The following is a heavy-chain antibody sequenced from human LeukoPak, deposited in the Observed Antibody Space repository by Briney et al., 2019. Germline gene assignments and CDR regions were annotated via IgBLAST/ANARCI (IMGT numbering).Heavy chain of an antibody. CDR2: IYSGGST. V-gene: IGHV3-66*01. Sequence: GGSLRLSCAASGFTVSSNYMSWVRQAPGKGLEWVSVIYSGGSTYYADSVKGRFTISRDNSKNTLYLQMNSLRAEDTAVYYCARGTTMIAYFDYWGQGTLVTVSS. D-gene: IGHD3-22*01. CDR1: GFTVSSNY. CDR3: ARGTTMIAYFDY. J-gene: IGHJ4*02.